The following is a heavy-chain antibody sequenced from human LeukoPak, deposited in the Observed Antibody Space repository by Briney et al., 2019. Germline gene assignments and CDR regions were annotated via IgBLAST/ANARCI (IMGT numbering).Heavy chain of an antibody. Sequence: GASVKVSCKASAYTFTSYDINWVRQATGQGLEWMGWMNPNSGNTGYAQKFQGRVTMTRNTSISTAYMELSSLRSEDTAVYYCARDYPSYGDYLYYYYYMDVWGKGTTVTVSS. CDR2: MNPNSGNT. V-gene: IGHV1-8*01. J-gene: IGHJ6*03. CDR1: AYTFTSYD. D-gene: IGHD4-17*01. CDR3: ARDYPSYGDYLYYYYYMDV.